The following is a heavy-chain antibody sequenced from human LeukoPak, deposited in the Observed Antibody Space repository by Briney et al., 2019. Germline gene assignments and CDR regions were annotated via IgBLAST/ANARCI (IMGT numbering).Heavy chain of an antibody. J-gene: IGHJ4*02. Sequence: SVKVSCKASGGTFSSYAISWVRQAPGQGLEWMGGIIPIFGTANYAQKFQGRVTITADESTSTAYMELRSLRSDDTAVYYCARTENYYDSSGYYDSYYFDYWGQGTLVTVSS. CDR2: IIPIFGTA. CDR1: GGTFSSYA. CDR3: ARTENYYDSSGYYDSYYFDY. D-gene: IGHD3-22*01. V-gene: IGHV1-69*01.